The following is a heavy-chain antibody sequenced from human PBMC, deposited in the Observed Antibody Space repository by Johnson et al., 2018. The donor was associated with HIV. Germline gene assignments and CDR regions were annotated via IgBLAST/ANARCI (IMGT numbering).Heavy chain of an antibody. V-gene: IGHV3-30*02. Sequence: QVQLVESGGGVVQPGGSLRLSCAASGFTFSSYGMHWVRQAPGKGLEWVAFIRYDGSNKYYADSVKGRFTISRDNSKNTLYLQMNSLRVEDTAVYYCARVGYYVDAFDIWGQGTVVTVSS. CDR3: ARVGYYVDAFDI. J-gene: IGHJ3*02. CDR1: GFTFSSYG. CDR2: IRYDGSNK. D-gene: IGHD3-22*01.